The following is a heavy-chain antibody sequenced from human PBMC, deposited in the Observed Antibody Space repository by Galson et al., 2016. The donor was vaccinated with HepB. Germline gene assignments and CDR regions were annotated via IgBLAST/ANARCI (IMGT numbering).Heavy chain of an antibody. CDR3: ARGFGLRDCSGGRCYNFNY. CDR1: GDTFSIYA. Sequence: SVKVSCKASGDTFSIYAMSWVRQTPGQGLEWMGDIIPMFGTSNYAQKFQGRVTISADKSTSTAYLELSSLRSEDTAVYYCARGFGLRDCSGGRCYNFNYWGQGTLVTVSS. V-gene: IGHV1-69*06. CDR2: IIPMFGTS. D-gene: IGHD2-15*01. J-gene: IGHJ4*02.